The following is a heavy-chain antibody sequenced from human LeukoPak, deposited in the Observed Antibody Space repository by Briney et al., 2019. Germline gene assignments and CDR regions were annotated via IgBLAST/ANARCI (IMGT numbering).Heavy chain of an antibody. D-gene: IGHD5-12*01. CDR1: GFTFSSYS. J-gene: IGHJ3*02. CDR3: AKGWRPRGYWGYDYGHDAFDI. V-gene: IGHV3-23*01. Sequence: GGSLRLSCAASGFTFSSYSMNWVRQAPGKGLEWVSAISGSGGSTYYADSVEGRFTISRDNSKNTLYLQMNSLRAEDTAVYYCAKGWRPRGYWGYDYGHDAFDILGQGTMVTGSS. CDR2: ISGSGGST.